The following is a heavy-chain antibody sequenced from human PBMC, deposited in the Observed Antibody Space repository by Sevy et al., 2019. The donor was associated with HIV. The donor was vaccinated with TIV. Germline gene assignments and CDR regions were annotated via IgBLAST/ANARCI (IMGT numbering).Heavy chain of an antibody. D-gene: IGHD3-16*01. V-gene: IGHV1-24*01. CDR2: FDPEDGET. Sequence: ASVKVSCKVSGYTLTELSMHWVRQAPGKGLEWMGRFDPEDGETIYAQKFQGRVTMTEDTSTDTAYMELSSLTSEDTAVYYFATQHYYYDGWGYFDYWGQGTLVTVSS. J-gene: IGHJ4*02. CDR3: ATQHYYYDGWGYFDY. CDR1: GYTLTELS.